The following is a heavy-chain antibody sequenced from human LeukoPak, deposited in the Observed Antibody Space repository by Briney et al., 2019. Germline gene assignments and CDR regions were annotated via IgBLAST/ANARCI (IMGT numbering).Heavy chain of an antibody. D-gene: IGHD5-12*01. V-gene: IGHV3-7*01. CDR1: GFTFSNFW. CDR2: IEQDETEK. J-gene: IGHJ4*02. Sequence: GESLRLSCTASGFTFSNFWMGWVRQAPGKGLEWVANIEQDETEKFYLGSVKGRFTISRDNAKNSLYLQMNSLRVEDTAVYYCARDIGGFYRGYSDSWGQGTLVTVSS. CDR3: ARDIGGFYRGYSDS.